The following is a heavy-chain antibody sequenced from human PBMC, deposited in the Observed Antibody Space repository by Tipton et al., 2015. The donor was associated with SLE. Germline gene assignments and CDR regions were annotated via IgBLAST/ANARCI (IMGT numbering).Heavy chain of an antibody. Sequence: TLSLTCTVSGYSISSGYYWGWIRQPPGKGLEWIGEIYHSGSTNYNPSLKSRVTISVDKSKNQFSLKLSSVTAADTAVYYCARVPPEGQQSVYWGQGTLVTVSS. CDR2: IYHSGST. CDR3: ARVPPEGQQSVY. J-gene: IGHJ4*02. D-gene: IGHD6-13*01. V-gene: IGHV4-38-2*02. CDR1: GYSISSGYY.